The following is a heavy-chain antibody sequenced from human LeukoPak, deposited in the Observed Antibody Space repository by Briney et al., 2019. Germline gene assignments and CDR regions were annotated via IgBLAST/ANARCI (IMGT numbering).Heavy chain of an antibody. J-gene: IGHJ4*02. CDR1: GGSISSGSYY. CDR3: ARGYDFWSGYDMLLFDY. CDR2: IYTSGST. V-gene: IGHV4-61*02. D-gene: IGHD3-3*01. Sequence: SSQTLSLTCTVSGGSISSGSYYRSWIRQPAGKGLEWIGRIYTSGSTNYNPSLKSRVTISVDTSKNQFSLKLSSVTAADTAVYYCARGYDFWSGYDMLLFDYWGQGTLVTVSS.